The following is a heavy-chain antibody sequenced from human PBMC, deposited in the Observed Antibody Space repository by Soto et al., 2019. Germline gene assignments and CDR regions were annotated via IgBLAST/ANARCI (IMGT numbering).Heavy chain of an antibody. CDR2: IYSGGST. CDR3: ATKRGYSYGYDF. J-gene: IGHJ4*02. D-gene: IGHD5-18*01. CDR1: GFTVSSNY. V-gene: IGHV3-53*02. Sequence: EVQLVETGGGLIQPGGSLRLSCAASGFTVSSNYMSWVRQAPGKGLEWVSVIYSGGSTYYADSVKGRFTISRDNSKKTVYLQMNSLRAEDTAVYYCATKRGYSYGYDFWGQGTLVTVSS.